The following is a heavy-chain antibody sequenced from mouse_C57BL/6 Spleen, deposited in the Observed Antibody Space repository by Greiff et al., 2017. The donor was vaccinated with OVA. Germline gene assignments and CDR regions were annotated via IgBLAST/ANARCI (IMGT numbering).Heavy chain of an antibody. J-gene: IGHJ4*01. CDR2: INPNNGGT. Sequence: VQLQQSGPELVKPGASVKISCKASGYTFTDYYMNWVKQSRGKSLEWIGDINPNNGGTSYNQKFKGKATLTVDKSSSTAYMELRSLTSEYSAVYYCARLGSSSYAMDYWGQGTSVTVSS. D-gene: IGHD1-1*01. CDR3: ARLGSSSYAMDY. V-gene: IGHV1-26*01. CDR1: GYTFTDYY.